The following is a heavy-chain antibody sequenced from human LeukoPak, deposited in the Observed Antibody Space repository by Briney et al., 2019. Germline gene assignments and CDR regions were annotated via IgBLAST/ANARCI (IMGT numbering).Heavy chain of an antibody. D-gene: IGHD5-12*01. J-gene: IGHJ4*02. CDR3: ARDNRNSGLYYFDC. CDR1: GDSISGGGSY. CDR2: IYYSGST. V-gene: IGHV4-31*03. Sequence: SETLSLTCTVSGDSISGGGSYWSWIRQHPGKGLEWIGYIYYSGSTYYNPSLKSRVTISVDTSQNQFSLKLNSVTAADTAVYYCARDNRNSGLYYFDCWGQGTLVTVSS.